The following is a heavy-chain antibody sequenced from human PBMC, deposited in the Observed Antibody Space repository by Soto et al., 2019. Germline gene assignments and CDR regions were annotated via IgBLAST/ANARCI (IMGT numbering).Heavy chain of an antibody. Sequence: PSETLSLTCTVSGGSISSSSYYWGWIRQPPGKGLEWIGSIYYSGSTYYNPSLKSRVTISVDTSKNQFSLKLSSVTAADTAVYYCASSVVVITPPPHWFDPWGQGTLVTVSS. CDR1: GGSISSSSYY. CDR2: IYYSGST. V-gene: IGHV4-39*01. J-gene: IGHJ5*02. CDR3: ASSVVVITPPPHWFDP. D-gene: IGHD3-22*01.